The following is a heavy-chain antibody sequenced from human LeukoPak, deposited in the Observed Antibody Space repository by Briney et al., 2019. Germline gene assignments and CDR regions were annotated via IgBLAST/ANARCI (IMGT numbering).Heavy chain of an antibody. D-gene: IGHD3-16*01. CDR2: ISYDGSNK. CDR1: GFTFSSYA. Sequence: RSLRLSCAASGFTFSSYAMHWVRQAPGKGLEWVAVISYDGSNKYYADSVKGRFTISRDNSKNTLYLQMNSLRAEDTAVYYCAKDPHMITFGGVGMDVWGQGTTVTVSS. CDR3: AKDPHMITFGGVGMDV. J-gene: IGHJ6*02. V-gene: IGHV3-30-3*01.